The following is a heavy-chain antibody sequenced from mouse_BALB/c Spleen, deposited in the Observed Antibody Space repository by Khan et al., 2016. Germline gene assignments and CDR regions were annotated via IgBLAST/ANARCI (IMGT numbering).Heavy chain of an antibody. D-gene: IGHD2-1*01. V-gene: IGHV1S137*01. CDR1: GFTFTDYA. Sequence: QVQLQQSGAEMVRPGVSVKFSCKGSGFTFTDYAIHWVKQSHAKSLEGIGGISTYYGDTSYNQKFEGKATMTVDTSSSTAYVELARLTSEDSAISSGARWGLNYDYAMDYWGQGTSVTVSS. CDR2: ISTYYGDT. CDR3: ARWGLNYDYAMDY. J-gene: IGHJ4*01.